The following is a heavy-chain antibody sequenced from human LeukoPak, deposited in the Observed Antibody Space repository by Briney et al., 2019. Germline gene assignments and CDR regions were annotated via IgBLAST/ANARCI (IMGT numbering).Heavy chain of an antibody. Sequence: KPSETLSLTCTVSGGSINSYYWSWIRQPPGKGLEWIGYIYYSGSTNYNPSLKSRVTISVDTSKNQFSLKLSSVTAADTAVYYCARDANRGYSGYDGGYFDYWGQGTLVTVSS. V-gene: IGHV4-59*01. CDR1: GGSINSYY. CDR2: IYYSGST. CDR3: ARDANRGYSGYDGGYFDY. D-gene: IGHD5-12*01. J-gene: IGHJ4*02.